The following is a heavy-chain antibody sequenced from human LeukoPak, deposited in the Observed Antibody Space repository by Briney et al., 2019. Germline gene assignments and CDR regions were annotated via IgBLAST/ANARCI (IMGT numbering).Heavy chain of an antibody. Sequence: GGSLRLSCAASGFTFSNYWMHWVRQAPGKGLVWVSRIKSDGSRTDYADSVKGRFTISRDNAKNTLYLQMNSLRAEDTAVYYCARELPFDYWGQGTLVTVSS. V-gene: IGHV3-74*01. CDR2: IKSDGSRT. CDR1: GFTFSNYW. CDR3: ARELPFDY. J-gene: IGHJ4*01.